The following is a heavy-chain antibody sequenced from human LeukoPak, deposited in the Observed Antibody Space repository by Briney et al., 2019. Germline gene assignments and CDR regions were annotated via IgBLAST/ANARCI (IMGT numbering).Heavy chain of an antibody. CDR2: INHSGST. Sequence: PSETLFLTCAVYGGSFSGYYWSWIRQPPGKGLEWIGEINHSGSTNYNPSLKSRVTISVDTSKNQFSLKLSSVTAADTAVYYCHLVVVVAANPFDYWGQGTLVTVSS. CDR1: GGSFSGYY. CDR3: HLVVVVAANPFDY. J-gene: IGHJ4*02. D-gene: IGHD2-15*01. V-gene: IGHV4-34*01.